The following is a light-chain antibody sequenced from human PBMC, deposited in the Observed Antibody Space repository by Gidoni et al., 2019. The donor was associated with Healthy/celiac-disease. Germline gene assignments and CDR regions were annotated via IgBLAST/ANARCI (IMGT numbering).Light chain of an antibody. Sequence: EIVWKQSPATLSSSPGERAPLSCRASQSVSSYLAWYQQKPGQAPRPLIYEASTGAPGSPARFSGSGSGTDFTLTISSLGPDNFAVYYCQQRGNWVTCGPGTKVEIK. J-gene: IGKJ3*01. CDR3: QQRGNWVT. CDR1: QSVSSY. V-gene: IGKV3-11*01. CDR2: EAS.